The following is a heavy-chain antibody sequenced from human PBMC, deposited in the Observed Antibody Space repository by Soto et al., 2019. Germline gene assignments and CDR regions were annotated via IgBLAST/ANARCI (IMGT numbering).Heavy chain of an antibody. V-gene: IGHV3-33*01. CDR2: IWYDGSNK. CDR1: GFTFSSYG. CDR3: AGAGRSCLAFGF. Sequence: QVHLVESGGGVVQPGRSLRLSCAASGFTFSSYGMHWVRQAPGKGLEWVAVIWYDGSNKYYADSVKGRFTISRDNSKNTLELQMNRLGGEDPAVYFWAGAGRSCLAFGFWGPGTLVTVSS. J-gene: IGHJ4*02. D-gene: IGHD3-10*01.